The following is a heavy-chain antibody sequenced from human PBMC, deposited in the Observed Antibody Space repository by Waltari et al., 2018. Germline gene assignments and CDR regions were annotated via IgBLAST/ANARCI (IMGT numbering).Heavy chain of an antibody. Sequence: QVQLVQSGAEVTKPGASVKVSCKPSGYTFTDYHLHWVRQAPGQGLAWMGWINPKSCATYYAQTFQGWVTMTRDTSTSTVFMELSNLKSDDTAVYYCARRSCNGECYAPYIYWGQGTLVTVSS. J-gene: IGHJ4*02. V-gene: IGHV1-2*04. CDR2: INPKSCAT. D-gene: IGHD2-8*01. CDR1: GYTFTDYH. CDR3: ARRSCNGECYAPYIY.